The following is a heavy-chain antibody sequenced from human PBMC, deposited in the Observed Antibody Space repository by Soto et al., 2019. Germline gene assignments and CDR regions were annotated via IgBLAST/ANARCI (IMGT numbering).Heavy chain of an antibody. CDR1: GGSISGGEW. J-gene: IGHJ1*01. D-gene: IGHD1-7*01. CDR3: PRNGDWNFDH. CDR2: INHSGST. V-gene: IGHV4-4*02. Sequence: SETLSLTCAVSGGSISGGEWWSWVRQPPGKGLEWIGEINHSGSTGYNPSLKSRVTISVDRPKNQLSLKLSSVTAADTAVYYCPRNGDWNFDHWGQGTLVTVS.